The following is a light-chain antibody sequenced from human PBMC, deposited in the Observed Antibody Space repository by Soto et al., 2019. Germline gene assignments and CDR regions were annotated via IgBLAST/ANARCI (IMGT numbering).Light chain of an antibody. CDR3: QQHNSLPRT. Sequence: DIQVTQSPSSLSATGGDRVTITCRASQVIRNDLSWFQQRPGRVPERLIYSAPTLERGVPSRFIGSGSGTEFTLTIISLQLKEFATYDCQQHNSLPRTFGQGTKVDIK. V-gene: IGKV1-17*01. CDR1: QVIRND. J-gene: IGKJ1*01. CDR2: SAP.